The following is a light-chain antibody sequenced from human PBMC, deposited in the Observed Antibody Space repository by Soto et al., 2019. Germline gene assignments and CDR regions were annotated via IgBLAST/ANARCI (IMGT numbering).Light chain of an antibody. J-gene: IGLJ2*01. V-gene: IGLV2-8*01. CDR3: SSYARSNNFVL. CDR2: EVS. Sequence: QSALTQPPSASGSPGQSVTISCTGTSSDVGGYNYVSWYQQHPGKAPKVIIYEVSKRPSGVPDRFSSSKSGNTASLTVSGLQAEDEADYYCSSYARSNNFVLLGGGTKLTVL. CDR1: SSDVGGYNY.